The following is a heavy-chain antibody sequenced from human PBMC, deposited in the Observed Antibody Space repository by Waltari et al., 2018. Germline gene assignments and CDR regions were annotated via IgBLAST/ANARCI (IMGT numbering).Heavy chain of an antibody. D-gene: IGHD2-21*01. CDR2: ISGDSGSI. V-gene: IGHV3-48*04. J-gene: IGHJ3*02. CDR1: GFTFSSYS. Sequence: EVQLVESGGGLVQPGGSLRLSCAASGFTFSSYSMNWFHQAPGKGLEWVSYISGDSGSIHYADSVKGRITVSRDNAKNSLYLQMSSLTAEDTAVFYCARDRDWAFDI. CDR3: ARDRDWAFDI.